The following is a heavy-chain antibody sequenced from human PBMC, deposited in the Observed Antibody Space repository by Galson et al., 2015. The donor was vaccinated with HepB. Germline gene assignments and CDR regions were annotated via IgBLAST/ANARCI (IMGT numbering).Heavy chain of an antibody. J-gene: IGHJ4*02. V-gene: IGHV3-11*05. CDR3: SRDPRVLDF. CDR2: ISPRSDDI. CDR1: GFTFSDYY. Sequence: SLRLSCAVSGFTFSDYYMTWMRQAPGKGLEWVSYISPRSDDIKYADSVKGRFIITRDNAQNSVYLQMNSLRVEDTAVYYCSRDPRVLDFWGQGTLVTVSS.